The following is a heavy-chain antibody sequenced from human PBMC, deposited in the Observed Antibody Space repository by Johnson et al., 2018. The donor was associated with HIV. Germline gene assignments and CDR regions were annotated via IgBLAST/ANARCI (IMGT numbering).Heavy chain of an antibody. CDR2: IKSYTDGGTT. CDR1: GFTFSNAW. Sequence: VQLVESGGDLVKPGGSLKLSCVGYGFTFSNAWMNWVRQAPGKGLEWVGRIKSYTDGGTTEYADAGKGRFTISRDDAENTLYLDINNLKTEDTAVYYWTTPLPMWYGNGYYSGNYGSFDIWVQGTMVTVSS. CDR3: TTPLPMWYGNGYYSGNYGSFDI. J-gene: IGHJ3*02. V-gene: IGHV3-15*01. D-gene: IGHD3-22*01.